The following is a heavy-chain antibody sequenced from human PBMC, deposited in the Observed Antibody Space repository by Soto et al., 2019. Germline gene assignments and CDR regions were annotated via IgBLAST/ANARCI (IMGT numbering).Heavy chain of an antibody. D-gene: IGHD1-1*01. CDR2: MNRNTRNS. Sequence: GASVKVSCKASGYTFTSYDIYWVRQATGQGLEWMGWMNRNTRNSGYAQKLQGRVTVTSAASITTVHMELSSLRSEDTAVYYCARRAETNGWNGFGADKYYFDFWGQGTLVTVSS. V-gene: IGHV1-8*01. J-gene: IGHJ4*02. CDR1: GYTFTSYD. CDR3: ARRAETNGWNGFGADKYYFDF.